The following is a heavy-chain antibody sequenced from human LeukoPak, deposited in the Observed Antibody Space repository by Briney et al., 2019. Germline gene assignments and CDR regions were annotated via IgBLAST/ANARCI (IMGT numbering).Heavy chain of an antibody. Sequence: SETLSLTCAVYGGSFSGYYWSWIRQPPGKGLEWIGEIYHSGSTNYNPSLKSRVTISVDKSKNQFSLKLSSVTAADTAVYYCARRYSSGWYVGSENNWFDPWGRGTLVTVSS. CDR1: GGSFSGYY. CDR2: IYHSGST. CDR3: ARRYSSGWYVGSENNWFDP. D-gene: IGHD6-19*01. V-gene: IGHV4-34*01. J-gene: IGHJ5*02.